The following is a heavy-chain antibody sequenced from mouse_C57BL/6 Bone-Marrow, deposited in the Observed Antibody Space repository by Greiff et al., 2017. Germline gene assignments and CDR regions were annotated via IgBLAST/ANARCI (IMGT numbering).Heavy chain of an antibody. CDR3: TRPTTVQFAY. D-gene: IGHD1-1*01. J-gene: IGHJ3*01. CDR1: GYTFTDYE. CDR2: LDPETGGT. V-gene: IGHV1-15*01. Sequence: QVQLQQSGAELVRPGASVTLSCKASGYTFTDYEMHWVKPTPVHGLEWIGALDPETGGTAYNQKFKGKAILTADKSSSTAYSELRSLTSEDSAVYYCTRPTTVQFAYWGQGTLVTVSA.